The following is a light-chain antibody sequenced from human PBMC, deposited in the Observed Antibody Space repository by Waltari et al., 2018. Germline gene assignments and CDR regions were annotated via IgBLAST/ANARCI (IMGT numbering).Light chain of an antibody. CDR1: QSVLYSSNNKNY. V-gene: IGKV4-1*01. J-gene: IGKJ2*01. Sequence: DIVMTQSPDSLAVSLGERATINCKSSQSVLYSSNNKNYLAWYQQKPGQPPKLHIYWASTRESGVPDRFSGSGSGTDFTLTISSLQAEDVAVYYCQQYYSTLPYTFGQGTKVEIK. CDR3: QQYYSTLPYT. CDR2: WAS.